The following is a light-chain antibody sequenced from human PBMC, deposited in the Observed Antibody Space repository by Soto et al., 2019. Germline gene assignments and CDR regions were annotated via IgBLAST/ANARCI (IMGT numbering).Light chain of an antibody. CDR2: DVS. CDR3: SSYISSTGNV. J-gene: IGLJ1*01. CDR1: SSDVGGYNY. V-gene: IGLV2-14*01. Sequence: QSVLTQPASVSGSPGQSITISCTGTSSDVGGYNYVSWYQQHPGKAPKLMIYDVSNRPSGVSNRFSGSKSGNTASLTISGLQAEDEADYYCSSYISSTGNVFGTGTQLTVL.